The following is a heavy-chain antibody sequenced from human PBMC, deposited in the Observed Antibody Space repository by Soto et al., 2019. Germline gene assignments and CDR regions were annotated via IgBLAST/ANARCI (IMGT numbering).Heavy chain of an antibody. CDR2: ISRSGNST. Sequence: PGGSLRLSCAASGFTFSSYGMHWVRQAPGKGLEWVSSISRSGNSTYSADSVRGRFTISRDNSKNTLYLQMNSLRAEDTAVYYCAKDAKILDWLPTSYYFDFWGQGALVTVSS. D-gene: IGHD3-9*01. J-gene: IGHJ4*02. V-gene: IGHV3-23*01. CDR1: GFTFSSYG. CDR3: AKDAKILDWLPTSYYFDF.